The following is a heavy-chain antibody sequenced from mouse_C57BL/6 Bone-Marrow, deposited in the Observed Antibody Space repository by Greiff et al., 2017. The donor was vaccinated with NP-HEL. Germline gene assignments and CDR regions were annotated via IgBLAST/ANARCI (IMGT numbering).Heavy chain of an antibody. Sequence: LQQSGAELVRPGSSVKLSCKDSYFAFMASAMHWVKQRPGHGLEWIGSFTMYSDATEYRENFKGKATLTANTSSSTAYMELSILTSEDSAVYYCASSTVVAPDYAMDYWGQGTSVTVSS. CDR2: FTMYSDAT. J-gene: IGHJ4*01. CDR1: YFAFMASA. V-gene: IGHV1-49*01. D-gene: IGHD1-1*01. CDR3: ASSTVVAPDYAMDY.